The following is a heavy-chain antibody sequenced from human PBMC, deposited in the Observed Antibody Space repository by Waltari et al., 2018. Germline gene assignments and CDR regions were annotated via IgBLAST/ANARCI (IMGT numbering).Heavy chain of an antibody. J-gene: IGHJ4*02. D-gene: IGHD3-10*01. Sequence: QVQLQQWGAGLLKPSETLSLTCAVYGGSFSGYYWSWIRQPPGKGLEWIGEINHRGSTNYNPTLKSRGTIAVDTSKNQFSLKLSSVTAADTAVYYCARMGYYGSGSYGYWGQGTLVTVSS. CDR3: ARMGYYGSGSYGY. CDR1: GGSFSGYY. CDR2: INHRGST. V-gene: IGHV4-34*01.